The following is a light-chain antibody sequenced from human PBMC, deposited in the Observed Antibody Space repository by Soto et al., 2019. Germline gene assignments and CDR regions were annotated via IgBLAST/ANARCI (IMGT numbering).Light chain of an antibody. V-gene: IGKV3-20*01. CDR1: QSVNSY. CDR3: HQYGSSPST. J-gene: IGKJ1*01. Sequence: EIVLTQSPATLSVSPGERVTLSCRASQSVNSYLAWYQHRPGQAPRLLIYGASSRATGIPDRFSGSGSGADFTLTISRLEPEDFAVYYCHQYGSSPSTFGQGTKV. CDR2: GAS.